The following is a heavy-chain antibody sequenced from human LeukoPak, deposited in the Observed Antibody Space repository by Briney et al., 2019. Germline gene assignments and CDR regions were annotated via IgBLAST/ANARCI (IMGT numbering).Heavy chain of an antibody. D-gene: IGHD3-3*01. CDR1: EFTFSRYS. Sequence: KSGGSLRLSCEASEFTFSRYSMNWVRQAPGKGLEWVSSISSSSYIYYAYSVKGRFTISRDNARNSLYLQMNSLRAEDTAVYHCARGDPDISFGVVGEAFDIWGQGTMVTVSS. CDR3: ARGDPDISFGVVGEAFDI. V-gene: IGHV3-21*01. J-gene: IGHJ3*02. CDR2: ISSSSYI.